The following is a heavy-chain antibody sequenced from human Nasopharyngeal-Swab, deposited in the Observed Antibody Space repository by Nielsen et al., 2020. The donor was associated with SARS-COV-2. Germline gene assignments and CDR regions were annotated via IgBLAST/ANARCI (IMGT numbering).Heavy chain of an antibody. Sequence: GGSLRLSCAASGFTFSSYSMNWVRQAPGKGLEWVSSISSSSSYIYYADSVKGRFTISRDDSKNTAYLQMNSLMTEDTAVYYCSRCGGSCYTGKDYWGQGTLVTVSS. J-gene: IGHJ4*02. V-gene: IGHV3-21*04. CDR3: SRCGGSCYTGKDY. CDR2: ISSSSSYI. D-gene: IGHD2-15*01. CDR1: GFTFSSYS.